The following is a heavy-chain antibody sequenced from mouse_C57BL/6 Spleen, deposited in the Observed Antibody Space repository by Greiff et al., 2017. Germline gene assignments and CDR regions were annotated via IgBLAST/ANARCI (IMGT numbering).Heavy chain of an antibody. CDR2: ISYDGSN. J-gene: IGHJ3*01. D-gene: IGHD2-4*01. CDR1: GYSITSGYY. CDR3: ASYYDYDGPPFAY. Sequence: DVQLQESGPGLVKPSQSLSLTCSVTGYSITSGYYWNWIRQFPGNKLEWMGYISYDGSNNYNPSLKNRISITRDTSKNQFFLKLNSVTTEDTATDYGASYYDYDGPPFAYWGQGTLVTVSA. V-gene: IGHV3-6*01.